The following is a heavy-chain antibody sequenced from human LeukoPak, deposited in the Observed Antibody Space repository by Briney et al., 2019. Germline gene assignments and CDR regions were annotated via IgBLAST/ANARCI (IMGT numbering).Heavy chain of an antibody. CDR2: IPSSGSTI. J-gene: IGHJ4*02. CDR3: AREATGATGYFDY. CDR1: GFTFSTYE. D-gene: IGHD1-26*01. V-gene: IGHV3-48*03. Sequence: PGGSQRLSCAASGFTFSTYEMNWVRQAPGKGREWVSYIPSSGSTIYYVDSVKGRFTISRDNAKNSLYLQMNSLRVEDTAVYYCAREATGATGYFDYWGQGTLVTVSS.